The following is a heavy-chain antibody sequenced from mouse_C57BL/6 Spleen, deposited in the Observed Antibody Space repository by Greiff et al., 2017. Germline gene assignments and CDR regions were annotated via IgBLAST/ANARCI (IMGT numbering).Heavy chain of an antibody. Sequence: VQLQQPGTELVKPGASVKLSCKASGYTFTSYWMHWVKQRPGQGLEWIGNINPSNGGTNYNEKFKSKATLTVDKSSSTAYMQLSSLTSEDSAVYCCALYDYDGGAFDCWGKGTTLTVSS. CDR1: GYTFTSYW. CDR3: ALYDYDGGAFDC. J-gene: IGHJ2*01. D-gene: IGHD2-4*01. CDR2: INPSNGGT. V-gene: IGHV1-53*01.